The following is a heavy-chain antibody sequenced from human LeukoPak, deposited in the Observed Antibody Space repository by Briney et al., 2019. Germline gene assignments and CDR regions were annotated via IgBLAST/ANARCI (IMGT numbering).Heavy chain of an antibody. CDR3: TSEVLLWFGELLYGMDV. Sequence: GGSLRLSCTASGFTFGDYAMSWVRQAPGEGLEWVGFIRSKAYGGTTEYAASVKGRFTISRDDSKSIAYLQMNSLKTEDTAVYYCTSEVLLWFGELLYGMDVWGQGTTVTVSS. CDR1: GFTFGDYA. V-gene: IGHV3-49*04. J-gene: IGHJ6*02. D-gene: IGHD3-10*01. CDR2: IRSKAYGGTT.